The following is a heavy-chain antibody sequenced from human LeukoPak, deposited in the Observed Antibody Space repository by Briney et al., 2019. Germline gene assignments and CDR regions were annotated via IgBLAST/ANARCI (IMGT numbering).Heavy chain of an antibody. CDR3: ARGLDYDILTF. CDR1: GFTFSSFG. CDR2: ITYDGSKK. D-gene: IGHD3-9*01. V-gene: IGHV3-30-3*01. Sequence: PGGSLRLSCAASGFTFSSFGMHWARQAPGKGLGWVAVITYDGSKKYYADSVKGRFTISRDNSKNTLYLQMDSLRTEDTAVYYCARGLDYDILTFWGQGTLVTVSS. J-gene: IGHJ4*02.